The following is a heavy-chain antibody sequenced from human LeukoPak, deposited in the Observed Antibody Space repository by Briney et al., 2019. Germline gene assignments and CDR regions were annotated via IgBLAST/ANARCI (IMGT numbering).Heavy chain of an antibody. J-gene: IGHJ6*04. CDR3: AELGITMIGGV. CDR2: IKQDGSEK. V-gene: IGHV3-7*01. Sequence: GGSLRLSCAASGFTFSDYWMTWVRQAPGKGLEWVADIKQDGSEKYYVDSVKGRFTISRDNAKNSLYLQMNSLRAEDTAVYYCAELGITMIGGVWGKGTTVTISS. CDR1: GFTFSDYW. D-gene: IGHD3-10*02.